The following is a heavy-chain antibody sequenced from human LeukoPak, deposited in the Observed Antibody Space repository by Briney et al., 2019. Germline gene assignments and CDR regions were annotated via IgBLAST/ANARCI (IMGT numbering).Heavy chain of an antibody. V-gene: IGHV3-23*01. J-gene: IGHJ3*02. CDR3: TSLRPIAAAALDLDI. Sequence: GSLRLSCAASGFTFISYGMSWVRQAPGKGLEWVSGISGSGGSTYYADSVKGRFTISRDNSKNTLYLQMNSLRAEDMAVYYCTSLRPIAAAALDLDIWGQGSMVTVSS. CDR2: ISGSGGST. D-gene: IGHD6-13*01. CDR1: GFTFISYG.